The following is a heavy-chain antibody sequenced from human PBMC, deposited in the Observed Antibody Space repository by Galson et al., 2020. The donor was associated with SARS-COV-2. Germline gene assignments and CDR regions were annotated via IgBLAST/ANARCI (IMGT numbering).Heavy chain of an antibody. CDR3: ARDRFESDRGYYYYGMDV. D-gene: IGHD3-16*01. J-gene: IGHJ6*02. CDR1: GYTFTSYG. Sequence: ASVKVSCKASGYTFTSYGISWVRQAPGQGLEWMGWISAYNGNTNYAQKLQGRVTMTTDTSTSTAYMELRSLRSDDTAVYYCARDRFESDRGYYYYGMDVWGQGTTVTVSS. V-gene: IGHV1-18*01. CDR2: ISAYNGNT.